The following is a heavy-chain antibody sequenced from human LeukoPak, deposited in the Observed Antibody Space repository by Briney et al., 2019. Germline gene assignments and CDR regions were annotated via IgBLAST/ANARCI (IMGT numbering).Heavy chain of an antibody. CDR3: ARGNDFWSGYYSHYMDV. CDR1: GFIFSRYD. CDR2: IGTAGDT. J-gene: IGHJ6*03. Sequence: GGSLRLSCAASGFIFSRYDMHWVRQATGKGLEWVSAIGTAGDTYYPGSVKGRFTISRENAKNSLYLQMNSLRAGDTAVYYCARGNDFWSGYYSHYMDVWGKGTTVTVSS. V-gene: IGHV3-13*01. D-gene: IGHD3-3*01.